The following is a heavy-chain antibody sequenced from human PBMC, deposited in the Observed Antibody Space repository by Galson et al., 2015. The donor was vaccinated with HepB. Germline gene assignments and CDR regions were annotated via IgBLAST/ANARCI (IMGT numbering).Heavy chain of an antibody. CDR1: GYTFTKFG. V-gene: IGHV1-18*01. J-gene: IGHJ4*02. CDR3: ARGRSSGWSFDY. CDR2: ISGYSGHT. Sequence: SVKVSCKASGYTFTKFGISWVRQAPGQGLEWMAWISGYSGHTNYPQKFQGRVTVTGDTSTTTVYMVLRSLRSDDTAVYYCARGRSSGWSFDYWGQGTLVTVPS. D-gene: IGHD6-19*01.